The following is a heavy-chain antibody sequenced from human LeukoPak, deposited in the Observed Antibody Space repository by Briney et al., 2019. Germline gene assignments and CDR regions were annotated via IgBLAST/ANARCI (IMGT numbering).Heavy chain of an antibody. CDR1: GFTFSDYE. D-gene: IGHD3-10*02. CDR2: ISSSGSTI. J-gene: IGHJ6*04. Sequence: GGSLRLSCAASGFTFSDYEMNWVRQAPGKGLEWVSYISSSGSTIYYADSVKGRFTISRDNAKNSLYLQMNSLRAEDTAIYYCAELGITMIGGVWGKGTTVTISS. CDR3: AELGITMIGGV. V-gene: IGHV3-48*03.